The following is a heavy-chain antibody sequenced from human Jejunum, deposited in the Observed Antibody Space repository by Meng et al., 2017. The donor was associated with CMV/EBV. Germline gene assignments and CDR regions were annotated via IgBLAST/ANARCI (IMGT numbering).Heavy chain of an antibody. CDR1: GFSFSSYS. J-gene: IGHJ5*02. CDR2: ITSSSGTI. CDR3: ARDLQLST. V-gene: IGHV3-48*04. Sequence: SCVGSGFSFSSYSMNWVRQAPGKGLEWVSSITSSSGTIYYADSVKGRFTIFRDNAKNSLHLQMNSLRADDTAVYYCARDLQLSTWGQGTLVTVSS. D-gene: IGHD5-18*01.